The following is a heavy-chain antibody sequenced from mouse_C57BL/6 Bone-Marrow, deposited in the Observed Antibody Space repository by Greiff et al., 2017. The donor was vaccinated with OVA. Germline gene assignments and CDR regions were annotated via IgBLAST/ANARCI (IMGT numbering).Heavy chain of an antibody. V-gene: IGHV1-55*01. CDR1: GYTFTSYW. CDR2: IYPGSGST. J-gene: IGHJ3*01. CDR3: ARRGGIYYGKGFAY. D-gene: IGHD2-1*01. Sequence: QVQLQQSGAELVKPGASVKMSCKASGYTFTSYWITWVKQRPGQGLEWIGDIYPGSGSTNYNEKFKSKATLTVDTSSSTAYMQLSSLTSEDSAVYYCARRGGIYYGKGFAYWGQGTLVTVSA.